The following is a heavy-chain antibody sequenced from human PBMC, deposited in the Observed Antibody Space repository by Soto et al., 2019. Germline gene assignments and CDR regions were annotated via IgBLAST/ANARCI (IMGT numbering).Heavy chain of an antibody. CDR1: GFTFSSFA. CDR3: ASGLVGYCSSSSCHAYRFDP. J-gene: IGHJ5*02. Sequence: EVQLLESGGGLVQPGGSLRLSCAASGFTFSSFAMSWVRQAPGMGLEWVSAITGSGDATFYADSVRGRFTISRDNSKNTLYLQMNSLGAEDTALYYCASGLVGYCSSSSCHAYRFDPWGQGTLVTVSS. CDR2: ITGSGDAT. V-gene: IGHV3-23*01. D-gene: IGHD2-2*01.